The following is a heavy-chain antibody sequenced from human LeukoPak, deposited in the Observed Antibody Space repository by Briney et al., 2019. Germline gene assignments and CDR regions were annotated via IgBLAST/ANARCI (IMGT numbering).Heavy chain of an antibody. J-gene: IGHJ6*03. CDR2: IYYSGST. Sequence: SETLSLTCTVSGGSISSHYGSWIRQPPGKGLEWIGYIYYSGSTNYNPSLKSRVTISVDTSKNQFSLKLSSVTAADTAVYYCARATGYYYYYMDVWGKGTTVTVSS. D-gene: IGHD4-11*01. CDR1: GGSISSHY. CDR3: ARATGYYYYYMDV. V-gene: IGHV4-59*11.